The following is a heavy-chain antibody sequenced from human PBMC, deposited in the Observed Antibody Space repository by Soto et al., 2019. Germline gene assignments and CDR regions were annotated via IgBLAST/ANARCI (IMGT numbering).Heavy chain of an antibody. CDR2: ISYDGSNK. V-gene: IGHV3-30-3*01. CDR3: ASLVVVITTGNDAFDI. CDR1: GFTFSSYA. Sequence: GGSLRLSCAASGFTFSSYAMHWVRQAPGKGLEWVAVISYDGSNKYYADSVKGRFTISRDNSKNTLYLQMNSLRAEDTAVYYCASLVVVITTGNDAFDIWGQGTMVTVSS. J-gene: IGHJ3*02. D-gene: IGHD3-22*01.